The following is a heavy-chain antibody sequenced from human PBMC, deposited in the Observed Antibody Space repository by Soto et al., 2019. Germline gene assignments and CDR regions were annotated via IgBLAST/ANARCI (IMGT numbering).Heavy chain of an antibody. Sequence: QVQLVQSGAEVKKPGASVKVSCKASGYTFTSYGISWVRQAPGQGLEWMGWINVYNGNTNYAQKLQGRVTMTTDTSTRTAYLDLRGLRSDDTAVYFCARDTSRGEYDYWGQGTLVTVSS. J-gene: IGHJ4*02. V-gene: IGHV1-18*01. CDR3: ARDTSRGEYDY. D-gene: IGHD3-10*01. CDR1: GYTFTSYG. CDR2: INVYNGNT.